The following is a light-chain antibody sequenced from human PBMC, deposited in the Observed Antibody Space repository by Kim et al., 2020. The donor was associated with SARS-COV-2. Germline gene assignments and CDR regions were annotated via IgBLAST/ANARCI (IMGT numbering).Light chain of an antibody. CDR2: DVN. Sequence: GQSITISCTGTSSDFGGYNYVSWYQQHPGKAPKLMIYDVNNRPSGVSDRFSGSKSGNTASLTISGLQAEDEADYYCSSYTSDSTYVFGTGTKVTVL. J-gene: IGLJ1*01. CDR3: SSYTSDSTYV. V-gene: IGLV2-14*03. CDR1: SSDFGGYNY.